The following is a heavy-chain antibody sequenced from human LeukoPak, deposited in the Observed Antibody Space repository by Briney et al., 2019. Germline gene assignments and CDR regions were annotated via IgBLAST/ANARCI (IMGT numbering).Heavy chain of an antibody. CDR2: INHSGST. CDR1: GGSFSGYY. V-gene: IGHV4-34*01. CDR3: ARETSQKGAHYMDV. J-gene: IGHJ6*03. D-gene: IGHD3-16*01. Sequence: SETLSLTCAVYGGSFSGYYWSWIRQPPGKGLEWIGEINHSGSTNSNPSLKSRVTISEDTSKNQFSLKLSSVTAADTAVYYCARETSQKGAHYMDVWGKGTTITISS.